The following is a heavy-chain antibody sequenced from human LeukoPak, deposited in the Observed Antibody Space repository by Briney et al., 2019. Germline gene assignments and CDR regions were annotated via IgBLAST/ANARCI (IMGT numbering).Heavy chain of an antibody. Sequence: PGGSLRLSCAASGFTFSSYWMSWVRQAPGKGLEWVANIKQDGSEKYYVDSVKGRFTISRDNAKNSLYLQMNSLRAEDTAVYYCARGRPPVVVIGAFDIWGQGTMVTVSS. J-gene: IGHJ3*02. CDR2: IKQDGSEK. V-gene: IGHV3-7*01. CDR1: GFTFSSYW. CDR3: ARGRPPVVVIGAFDI. D-gene: IGHD2-2*01.